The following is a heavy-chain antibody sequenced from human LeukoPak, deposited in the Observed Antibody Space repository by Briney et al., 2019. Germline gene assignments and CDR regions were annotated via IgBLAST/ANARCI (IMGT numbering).Heavy chain of an antibody. CDR1: GFTFSSYA. CDR2: ISGSGGST. J-gene: IGHJ6*03. D-gene: IGHD3-3*01. CDR3: ARVPVYFWIGYSFMDV. V-gene: IGHV3-23*01. Sequence: GGSLRLSCAASGFTFSSYAMSWVRQAPGKGLEWVSAISGSGGSTYYADSVKGRFTISRDNAKNSLYLQMNSLRAEDTAVYYCARVPVYFWIGYSFMDVWGKGTTVTVSS.